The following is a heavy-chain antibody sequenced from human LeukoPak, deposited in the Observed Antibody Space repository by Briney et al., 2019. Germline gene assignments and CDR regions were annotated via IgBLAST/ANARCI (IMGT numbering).Heavy chain of an antibody. Sequence: QTGGSLRLSCAASGFTVSSYAMSWVRQAPGKGLEWASTSSASGGTTYYADSVKGRFTISRDNSKNTLYLQMNSLRAEDTAVYYCAKMSDGSGYFVLSNWGQGTLVTVSS. CDR3: AKMSDGSGYFVLSN. D-gene: IGHD3-22*01. CDR2: SSASGGTT. V-gene: IGHV3-23*01. CDR1: GFTVSSYA. J-gene: IGHJ4*02.